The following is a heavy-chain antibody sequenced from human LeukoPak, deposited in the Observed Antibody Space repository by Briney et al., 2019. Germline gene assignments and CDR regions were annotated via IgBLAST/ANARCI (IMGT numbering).Heavy chain of an antibody. Sequence: PGGSLRLSCTASGFTFGDYAMSWFRQAPGKGLEWVGFIRSKAYGGTTEYAASVKGRFTISRDDSKSIAYLQMNSLKTEDTAVYYCTRDLFLSGYYYYYYMDVWGKGTTVTVSS. CDR2: IRSKAYGGTT. CDR3: TRDLFLSGYYYYYYMDV. V-gene: IGHV3-49*03. CDR1: GFTFGDYA. D-gene: IGHD2-21*01. J-gene: IGHJ6*03.